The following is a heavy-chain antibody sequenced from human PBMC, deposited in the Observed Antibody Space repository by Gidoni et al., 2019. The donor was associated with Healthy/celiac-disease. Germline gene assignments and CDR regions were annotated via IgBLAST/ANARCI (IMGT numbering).Heavy chain of an antibody. Sequence: QVQLQQWGAGLLKPSETLSLTCAVYGGSFSGYYWRWIRQPPGQGLEWIGEINHRGNTNYNPSLKSRVTIAVDTAKNQFSLKLSSVTAADTAVYYCARERAGSSGWYKRNGGSYNWFDPWGQGTLVTVSS. V-gene: IGHV4-34*01. CDR3: ARERAGSSGWYKRNGGSYNWFDP. CDR1: GGSFSGYY. D-gene: IGHD6-19*01. CDR2: INHRGNT. J-gene: IGHJ5*02.